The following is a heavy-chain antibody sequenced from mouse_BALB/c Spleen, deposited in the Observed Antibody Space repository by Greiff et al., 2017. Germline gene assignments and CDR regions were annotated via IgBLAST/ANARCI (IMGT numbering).Heavy chain of an antibody. V-gene: IGHV4-1*02. D-gene: IGHD1-1*01. CDR1: GFDFSRYW. J-gene: IGHJ3*01. Sequence: EVKLMESGGGLVQPGGSLKLSCAASGFDFSRYWMSWVRQAPGKGLEWIGEINPDSSTINYTPSLKDKFIISRDNAKNTLYLQMSKVRSEDTALYYCSRPSTYYDGSSPFAYWGQGTLVTVSA. CDR3: SRPSTYYDGSSPFAY. CDR2: INPDSSTI.